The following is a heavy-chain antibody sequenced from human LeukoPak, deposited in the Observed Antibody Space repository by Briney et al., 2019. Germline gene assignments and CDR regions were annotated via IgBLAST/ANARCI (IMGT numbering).Heavy chain of an antibody. CDR2: ISSSGRT. CDR1: GGSISSGDYY. D-gene: IGHD3-10*01. J-gene: IGHJ4*02. V-gene: IGHV4-30-4*01. CDR3: ARGQYGSGIVY. Sequence: SQTLSLTCTVSGGSISSGDYYWSWIRQPPGKGPEWIGYISSSGRTYYRPSLKSRITVSMYTSKNQFSLKVSSVTAADTAVFYCARGQYGSGIVYWGQGTLVTVSS.